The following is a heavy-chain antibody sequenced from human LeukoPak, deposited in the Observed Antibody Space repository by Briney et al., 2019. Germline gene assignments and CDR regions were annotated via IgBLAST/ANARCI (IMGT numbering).Heavy chain of an antibody. CDR1: GGSISSSSYY. CDR3: ARHRRDHDFWSGSNPTHYYYYMDV. J-gene: IGHJ6*03. Sequence: SETLYLTCAVSGGSISSSSYYWGWIRQPPGNGLEWIGTIYYSGHTYYNPSLKSRVTIFVDTSQNQFSLKLSSVTAADTAVYYCARHRRDHDFWSGSNPTHYYYYMDVWSKGSTATVSS. CDR2: IYYSGHT. V-gene: IGHV4-39*01. D-gene: IGHD3-3*01.